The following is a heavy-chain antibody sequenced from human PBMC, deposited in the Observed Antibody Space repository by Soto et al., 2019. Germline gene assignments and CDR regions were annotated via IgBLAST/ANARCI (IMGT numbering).Heavy chain of an antibody. CDR2: VSANGQGI. V-gene: IGHV3-23*01. CDR3: ARESEDLTSNFDY. CDR1: GFTFSSSA. J-gene: IGHJ4*02. Sequence: EVQLLESGGGLVQPGGSLRLSCAASGFTFSSSAISWVRQAPGKGLEWVSAVSANGQGIYYADSMKGRFTVSRDNAKNSVYLEMNSLSAEDTAVYYCARESEDLTSNFDYWGQGTLVTVSS.